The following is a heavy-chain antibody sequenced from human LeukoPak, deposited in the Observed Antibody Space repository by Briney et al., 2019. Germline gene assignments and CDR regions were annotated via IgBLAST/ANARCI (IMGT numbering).Heavy chain of an antibody. CDR3: ASQRGYSYGYKSNWFDP. CDR2: IYYSGST. Sequence: PSETLSLTCTVSGGSISSSSYYWGWIRQPPGKGLEWIGSIYYSGSTYYDPSLKSRVTISVDTSKNQFSLKLSSVTAADTAVYYCASQRGYSYGYKSNWFDPWGQGTLVTVSS. J-gene: IGHJ5*02. D-gene: IGHD5-18*01. V-gene: IGHV4-39*01. CDR1: GGSISSSSYY.